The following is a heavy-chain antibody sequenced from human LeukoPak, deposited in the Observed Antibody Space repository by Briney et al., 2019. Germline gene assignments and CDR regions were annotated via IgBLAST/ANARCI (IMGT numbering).Heavy chain of an antibody. CDR3: ARHPNYDILTGYYGPDY. J-gene: IGHJ4*02. Sequence: PSETLSLTYTVSGDSITGSSYYWGWIRQPPGKGLEWIGSIYYSGTTYYNPSLDSRVTIYVDTSRKKFSLKMRALTAADTAVYYCARHPNYDILTGYYGPDYWGQGTLVTVSS. V-gene: IGHV4-39*01. D-gene: IGHD3-9*01. CDR2: IYYSGTT. CDR1: GDSITGSSYY.